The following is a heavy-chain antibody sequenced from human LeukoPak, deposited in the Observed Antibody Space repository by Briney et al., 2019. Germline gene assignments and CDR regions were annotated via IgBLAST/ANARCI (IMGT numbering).Heavy chain of an antibody. Sequence: SVKVSCKASGGTFRRYAISWVRQAPGQGLEWMGGIIPIFGTANYAQKFQGRVTITADESSNTAYMELNSLRSEDTAIYYCARDAAIYDTGAYYYLWWGQGTLVTVSS. CDR1: GGTFRRYA. CDR3: ARDAAIYDTGAYYYLW. V-gene: IGHV1-69*13. D-gene: IGHD3-22*01. CDR2: IIPIFGTA. J-gene: IGHJ4*02.